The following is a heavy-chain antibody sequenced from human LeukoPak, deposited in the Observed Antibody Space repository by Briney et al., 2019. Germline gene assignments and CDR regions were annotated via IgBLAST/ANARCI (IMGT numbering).Heavy chain of an antibody. J-gene: IGHJ4*02. V-gene: IGHV4-39*01. CDR2: IYYSGST. CDR3: ARLKGGDGGIVVVPSNFDY. CDR1: GGSVSSSSYY. D-gene: IGHD2-2*01. Sequence: SETLSLTCTVSGGSVSSSSYYWGWIRQPPGKGLEWIGSIYYSGSTYYHPSLKSRVTISVDTSKNQFSLKLSSVTAADTAVYYCARLKGGDGGIVVVPSNFDYWGQGTLVTVSS.